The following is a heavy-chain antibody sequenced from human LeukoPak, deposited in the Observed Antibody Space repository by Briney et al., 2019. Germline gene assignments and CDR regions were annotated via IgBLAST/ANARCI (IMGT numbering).Heavy chain of an antibody. CDR2: IYYSGTT. CDR1: GASISSYY. Sequence: KPSEALSLTCTVSGASISSYYWSWIRQPPGKGLEWIGYIYYSGTTNYNPSLRSRVTISVDTSKNQFSLKLSSVTPADTAVYYCARGGIQLWSSNGVDPWGQGTLVTVSS. J-gene: IGHJ5*02. V-gene: IGHV4-59*01. D-gene: IGHD5-18*01. CDR3: ARGGIQLWSSNGVDP.